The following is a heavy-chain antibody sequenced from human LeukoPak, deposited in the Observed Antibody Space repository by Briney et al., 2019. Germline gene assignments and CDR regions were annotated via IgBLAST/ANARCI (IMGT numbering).Heavy chain of an antibody. Sequence: GESLKISCKGSGYSFTNYWIGWVRQMPGKGLEWMGIIYPGDSDTRYSPSFQGQVTISADKSISTAYLQWSSLEASDTAMYYCARQISDCSSTSCHFPFDYWGQGTLVTVSS. J-gene: IGHJ4*02. CDR3: ARQISDCSSTSCHFPFDY. CDR1: GYSFTNYW. V-gene: IGHV5-51*01. CDR2: IYPGDSDT. D-gene: IGHD2-2*01.